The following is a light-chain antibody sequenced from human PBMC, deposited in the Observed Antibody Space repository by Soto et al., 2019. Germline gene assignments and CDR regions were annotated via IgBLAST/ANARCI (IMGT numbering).Light chain of an antibody. J-gene: IGKJ2*01. Sequence: EIVLTQSPGTLSLSPGERATLSCRASQSVSSDYLAWYQQKPGQAPRLLIYGASIRATGIPDRFSGSGSGKDFTLTISRLEPEDFAVYYCQQYGKSPQYNFGKGTKVDI. V-gene: IGKV3-20*01. CDR1: QSVSSDY. CDR3: QQYGKSPQYN. CDR2: GAS.